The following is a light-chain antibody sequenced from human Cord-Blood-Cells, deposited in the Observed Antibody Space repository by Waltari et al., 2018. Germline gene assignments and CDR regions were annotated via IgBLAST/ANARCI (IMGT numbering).Light chain of an antibody. V-gene: IGLV2-23*02. CDR1: SSDVGRYNL. CDR3: CSYAGSRV. Sequence: QSALTQPASVSGSPGQPITISCTGTSSDVGRYNLVSWYQQHPGKAPKLMIYEVSKRPSGVSNRFSGSKSGNTASLTISGLQAEDEADYYCCSYAGSRVFGGGTKLTVL. CDR2: EVS. J-gene: IGLJ2*01.